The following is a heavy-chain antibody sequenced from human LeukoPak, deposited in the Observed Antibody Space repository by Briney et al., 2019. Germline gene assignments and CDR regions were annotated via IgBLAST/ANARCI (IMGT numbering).Heavy chain of an antibody. CDR1: GYTFTSYY. CDR2: INPSGGST. D-gene: IGHD3-10*01. CDR3: ARVLRGSGSYGY. Sequence: ASVKVSCKASGYTFTSYYMHWVRQAPGQGLEWMGIINPSGGSTSYAQKFQGRVTMTRDTSISTAYMELSRLRSDDTAVYYCARVLRGSGSYGYWGQGTQVTVSS. J-gene: IGHJ4*02. V-gene: IGHV1-46*01.